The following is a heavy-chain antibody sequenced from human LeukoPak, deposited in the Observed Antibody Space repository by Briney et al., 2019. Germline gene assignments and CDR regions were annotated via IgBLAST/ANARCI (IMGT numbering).Heavy chain of an antibody. CDR2: IWYDGSNK. CDR3: ARTDYGDYNTFDY. Sequence: GGSLRLSCAASGSTFSSYGMHWVRQAPGKGLEWVAVIWYDGSNKYYADSVKGRFTITRDNSKNTLYLQMNSLRAEDTAVYYCARTDYGDYNTFDYWGQGTLVTVSS. CDR1: GSTFSSYG. J-gene: IGHJ4*02. V-gene: IGHV3-33*01. D-gene: IGHD4-17*01.